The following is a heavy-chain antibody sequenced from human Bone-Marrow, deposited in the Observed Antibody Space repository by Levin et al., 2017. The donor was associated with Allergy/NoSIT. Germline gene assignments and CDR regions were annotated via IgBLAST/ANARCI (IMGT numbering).Heavy chain of an antibody. CDR1: GFTFSTYS. Sequence: PGGSLRLSCAASGFTFSTYSLNWVRQAPGKGLEWVSYVSGSGDTIHYADSVKGRFTISRDNAKNSLYLQMNSLRAEDTAVYYCARGTHYYGSRNYYRILVYFDYWGQGTLVTVSS. D-gene: IGHD3-10*01. V-gene: IGHV3-48*01. CDR2: VSGSGDTI. CDR3: ARGTHYYGSRNYYRILVYFDY. J-gene: IGHJ4*02.